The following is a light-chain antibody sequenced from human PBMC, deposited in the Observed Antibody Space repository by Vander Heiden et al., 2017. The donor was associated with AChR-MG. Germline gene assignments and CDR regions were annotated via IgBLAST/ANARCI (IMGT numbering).Light chain of an antibody. CDR1: QSISNW. CDR2: KAS. CDR3: QQYSTYPWT. V-gene: IGKV1-5*03. J-gene: IGKJ1*01. Sequence: DIQMTQSPSTLSASVGDRVTITCRASQSISNWLAWYQQKPGKAPDLLIYKASSLESGVPSRFSGSGSGTEFTLTISSLQPDDFPTYYCQQYSTYPWTFGPGTKVEIK.